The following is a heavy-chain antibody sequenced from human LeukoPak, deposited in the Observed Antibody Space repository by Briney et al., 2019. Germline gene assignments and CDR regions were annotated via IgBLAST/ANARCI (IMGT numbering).Heavy chain of an antibody. V-gene: IGHV3-30*02. CDR1: GFTFSKYG. CDR3: ASPHPPTNYWYYYDSSGPTPGDY. CDR2: IRSDGTNK. D-gene: IGHD3-22*01. Sequence: GGSLRLSCAASGFTFSKYGLHWVRQAPGKGLDWVAFIRSDGTNKYYTDSVQGRFTISRDNSKNTLYLQMNSLRAEDTAVYYCASPHPPTNYWYYYDSSGPTPGDYWGQGTLVTVSS. J-gene: IGHJ4*02.